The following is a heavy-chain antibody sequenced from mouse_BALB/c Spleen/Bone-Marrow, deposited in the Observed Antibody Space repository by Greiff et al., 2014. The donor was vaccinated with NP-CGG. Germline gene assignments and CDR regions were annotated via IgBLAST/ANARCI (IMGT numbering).Heavy chain of an antibody. J-gene: IGHJ1*01. V-gene: IGHV1-26*01. CDR1: GYTFTDYY. CDR2: INPINGDT. D-gene: IGHD2-14*01. Sequence: EVQLQQSGPELVKPGASVKMSCKASGYTFTDYYMKWVKQGHGKSLEWIGDINPINGDTFYNQKFKGKATLTVDKSSSTVYMQLDSLTAEDSAVYYCAMGVRLYWYFDVWGAGTTVTVSS. CDR3: AMGVRLYWYFDV.